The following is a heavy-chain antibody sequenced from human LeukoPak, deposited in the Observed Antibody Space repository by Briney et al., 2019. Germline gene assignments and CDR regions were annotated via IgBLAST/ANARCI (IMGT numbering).Heavy chain of an antibody. J-gene: IGHJ5*02. V-gene: IGHV4-59*08. CDR1: GGSITTFY. CDR3: ARRPSPAPPNNWFDP. CDR2: IYYSGST. D-gene: IGHD6-25*01. Sequence: SETLSLTCSVSGGSITTFYWSWIRQPPGKGLEWIGYIYYSGSTNYNPSLKSRVTISVDTSKNQFSLKLSSVTAADTAVYYCARRPSPAPPNNWFDPWGQGTMVTVSS.